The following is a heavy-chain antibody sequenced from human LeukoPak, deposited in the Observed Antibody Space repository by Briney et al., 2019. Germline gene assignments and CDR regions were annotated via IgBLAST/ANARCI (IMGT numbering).Heavy chain of an antibody. CDR2: IYPGDSDT. CDR3: ARHGGSFLLDAFDI. J-gene: IGHJ3*02. V-gene: IGHV5-51*01. CDR1: GYDFTNYW. D-gene: IGHD2/OR15-2a*01. Sequence: GESLKISCKGSGYDFTNYWIGWVRQMPGKGLEWMGIIYPGDSDTRYGPSFQGQVAISADKSISTVHLQWSGLQASDTAMYYCARHGGSFLLDAFDIWGQGTMVTVSS.